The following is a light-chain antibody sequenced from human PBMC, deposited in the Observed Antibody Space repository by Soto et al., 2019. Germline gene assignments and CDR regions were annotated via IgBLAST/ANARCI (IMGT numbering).Light chain of an antibody. CDR1: QNIRTY. J-gene: IGKJ2*03. CDR3: QQTYRTLNS. Sequence: DIQVTQSPSSLSASVGDRVTITCRASQNIRTYLNWYQQRPGKPPKLLIHTASTLQSGVPSMFSGSRSGIDFTLTSRSLQPEDCATYYGQQTYRTLNSFGQGTKLEIK. CDR2: TAS. V-gene: IGKV1-39*01.